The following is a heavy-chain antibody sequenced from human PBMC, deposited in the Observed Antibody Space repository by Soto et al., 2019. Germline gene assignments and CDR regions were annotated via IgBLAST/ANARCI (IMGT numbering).Heavy chain of an antibody. CDR2: ISGSGGTT. J-gene: IGHJ4*02. D-gene: IGHD7-27*01. V-gene: IGHV3-23*01. CDR1: GFAFSSYA. CDR3: ARIRLGGLAF. Sequence: PGGSLRLSCAASGFAFSSYAMNWVRQAPGKGLEWVSAISGSGGTTFYADSVKGRFSISRDNSKNMLHLQMNSLTAADTAVYYCARIRLGGLAFWGQGSLVTVSS.